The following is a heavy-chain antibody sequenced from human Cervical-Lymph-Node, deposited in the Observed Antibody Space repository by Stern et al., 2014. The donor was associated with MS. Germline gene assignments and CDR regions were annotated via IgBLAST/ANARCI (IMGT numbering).Heavy chain of an antibody. CDR2: ISWNSKTI. CDR3: AKDVPRYNYYGMDV. V-gene: IGHV3-9*01. CDR1: GFNFDDYA. D-gene: IGHD2-2*01. J-gene: IGHJ6*02. Sequence: EVQLVESGGDLVQPGRSLRLSCAASGFNFDDYAMHWVRQAPGKGLEWDSGISWNSKTIAYADSVKGRFTTSRDNAKSSLYLQMNSLRAEDTALYYCAKDVPRYNYYGMDVWGQGTTVTVSS.